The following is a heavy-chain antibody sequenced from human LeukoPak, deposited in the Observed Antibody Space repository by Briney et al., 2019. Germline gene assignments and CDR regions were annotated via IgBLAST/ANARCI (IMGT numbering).Heavy chain of an antibody. V-gene: IGHV1-18*01. CDR2: ISAYNGNT. D-gene: IGHD3-22*01. J-gene: IGHJ4*02. Sequence: ASVKVSCKASGYTFTSYGISWVRQAPGQGLEWMGWISAYNGNTNYAQELQGRVTMTTDTSTSTAYMELRSLRSDDTAVYYCARSQNTAYYYDSSGLFRSSGELDYFDYWGQGTLVTVSS. CDR1: GYTFTSYG. CDR3: ARSQNTAYYYDSSGLFRSSGELDYFDY.